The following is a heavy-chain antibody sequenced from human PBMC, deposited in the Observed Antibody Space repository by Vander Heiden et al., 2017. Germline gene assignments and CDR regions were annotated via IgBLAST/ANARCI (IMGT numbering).Heavy chain of an antibody. CDR2: INPNSGGT. D-gene: IGHD1-26*01. Sequence: QVQLVQSGAEVKKPGASVKVSCKASGYTFTGYYMHWVRQAPGQGLEWMGWINPNSGGTNDAQKFQGRVTMTRDTSISTAYMEMSRLRSDDTAVYYCAIAGDLVDDPWGQGTLVTVSS. J-gene: IGHJ5*02. CDR3: AIAGDLVDDP. V-gene: IGHV1-2*02. CDR1: GYTFTGYY.